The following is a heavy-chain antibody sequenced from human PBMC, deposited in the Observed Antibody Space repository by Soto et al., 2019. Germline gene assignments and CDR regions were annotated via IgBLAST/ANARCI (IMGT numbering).Heavy chain of an antibody. V-gene: IGHV4-34*01. J-gene: IGHJ4*02. Sequence: SETLSLTCAVYGGSFSGYYWSWIRQPPGKGLEWIGEINHSGSTNYNPSLKSRVTISVDTSKNQFSLKLSSVTAADTAVYYCAREVPYYYDSSYFDYWGQGTLVTVSS. CDR2: INHSGST. D-gene: IGHD3-22*01. CDR3: AREVPYYYDSSYFDY. CDR1: GGSFSGYY.